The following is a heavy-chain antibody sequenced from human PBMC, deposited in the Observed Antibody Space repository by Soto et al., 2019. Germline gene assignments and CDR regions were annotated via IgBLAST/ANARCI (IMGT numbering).Heavy chain of an antibody. J-gene: IGHJ6*02. CDR1: GYTFTSYY. D-gene: IGHD3-3*01. CDR3: ASNVLRFLEWSEGCLVV. CDR2: INPSGGST. Sequence: ASLNVSFKASGYTFTSYYMHWVRQAPGQGLEWMGIINPSGGSTSYAQKFQGRVTMTRDTSTSTVYMELSSLRSEDTAVYYCASNVLRFLEWSEGCLVVWGQGTTVTVSS. V-gene: IGHV1-46*01.